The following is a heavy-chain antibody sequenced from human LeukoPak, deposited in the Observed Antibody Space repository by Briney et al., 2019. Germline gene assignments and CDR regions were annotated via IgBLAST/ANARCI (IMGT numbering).Heavy chain of an antibody. J-gene: IGHJ4*02. V-gene: IGHV3-23*01. CDR3: SRFWEIGGFDY. CDR1: GFSFSTYS. D-gene: IGHD3-3*01. Sequence: GGSLRLSCAASGFSFSTYSMTWVRQAPGKGLEWVSIISGSGGATYYADSVKGRFTISRDNAKNSLYLQMNSLRAEDMALYYCSRFWEIGGFDYWGQGTLVTVSS. CDR2: ISGSGGAT.